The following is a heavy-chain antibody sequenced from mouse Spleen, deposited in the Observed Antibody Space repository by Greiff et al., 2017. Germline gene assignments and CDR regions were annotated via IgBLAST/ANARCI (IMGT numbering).Heavy chain of an antibody. D-gene: IGHD2-2*01. CDR1: GFTFSSYA. J-gene: IGHJ3*01. CDR3: ARLEGYPFAY. CDR2: ISSGGSYT. Sequence: EVMLVESGGGLVKPGGSLKLSCAASGFTFSSYAMSWVRQTPEKRLEWVATISSGGSYTYYPDSVKGRFTISRDNAKNTLYLQMSSLRSEDTAMYYCARLEGYPFAYWGQGTLVTVSA. V-gene: IGHV5-9-1*01.